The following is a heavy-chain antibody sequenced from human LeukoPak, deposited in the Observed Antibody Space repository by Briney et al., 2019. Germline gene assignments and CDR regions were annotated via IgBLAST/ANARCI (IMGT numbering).Heavy chain of an antibody. CDR2: IYPGDSDT. V-gene: IGHV5-51*01. CDR1: GYSFTSYW. Sequence: GESLKISCKGSGYSFTSYWIGWGRQMPGKGLEWMGIIYPGDSDTRYSPSFQGQVTISADQSISTASLQVSSLTDSDTAMHYCARSIDGGDDYWGQGTLVTASS. D-gene: IGHD2-21*01. J-gene: IGHJ4*02. CDR3: ARSIDGGDDY.